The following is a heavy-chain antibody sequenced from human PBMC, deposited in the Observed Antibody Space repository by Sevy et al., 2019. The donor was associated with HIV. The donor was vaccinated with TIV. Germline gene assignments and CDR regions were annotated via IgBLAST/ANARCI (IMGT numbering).Heavy chain of an antibody. CDR2: IKQDGSEK. Sequence: EGSLRLSCAASGFTFSSYWMSWVRQAPGKGLEWVANIKQDGSEKYFVDSVKGRFTITRDNAKNSLYLQMNSLRAEDTAVYYCAREYTRWPPYYFDYWGQGTLVTVSS. J-gene: IGHJ4*02. CDR1: GFTFSSYW. D-gene: IGHD4-17*01. V-gene: IGHV3-7*01. CDR3: AREYTRWPPYYFDY.